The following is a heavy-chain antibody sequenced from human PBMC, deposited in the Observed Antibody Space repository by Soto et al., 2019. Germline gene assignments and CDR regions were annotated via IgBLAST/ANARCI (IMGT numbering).Heavy chain of an antibody. CDR3: ARRKAAAGTFLSFYYYGMDV. J-gene: IGHJ6*02. CDR1: GGSFSGYY. D-gene: IGHD6-13*01. V-gene: IGHV4-34*01. Sequence: SETLSLTCAVYGGSFSGYYWSWIRQPPGKGLGWIGEINHSGSTNYNPSLKSRVIISVDTSKNQFSLKLSSVTAADTAVYYCARRKAAAGTFLSFYYYGMDVWGRGTTVTVSS. CDR2: INHSGST.